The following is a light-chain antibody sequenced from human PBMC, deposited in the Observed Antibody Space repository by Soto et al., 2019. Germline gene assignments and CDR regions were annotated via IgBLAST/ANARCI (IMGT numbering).Light chain of an antibody. J-gene: IGKJ4*01. CDR2: DAS. Sequence: EILLTQSPATLSLSPGERATLSCGASQSVSSSYLAWYQQKPGLAPRLLIYDASSRATGIPARFSGSGSGTDFTLTISSLEPEDFEVYYCQQRSNSPLTFGRGTKVDIK. V-gene: IGKV3D-20*02. CDR1: QSVSSSY. CDR3: QQRSNSPLT.